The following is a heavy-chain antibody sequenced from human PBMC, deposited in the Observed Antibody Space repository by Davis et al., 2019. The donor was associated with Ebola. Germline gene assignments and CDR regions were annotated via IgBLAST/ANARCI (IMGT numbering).Heavy chain of an antibody. J-gene: IGHJ6*04. Sequence: HSQTLSLPCAISGDLVSRGCWNWIRQSPSRGLEWLGRTYYYTSKWYNDYAESVRSRLTVNADTPKNQLSLQLNSVTPEDTALYYCARGWLRTGLDVWGEGTTVIVSS. CDR1: GDLVSRGC. D-gene: IGHD5-18*01. CDR2: TYYYTSKWYN. CDR3: ARGWLRTGLDV. V-gene: IGHV6-1*01.